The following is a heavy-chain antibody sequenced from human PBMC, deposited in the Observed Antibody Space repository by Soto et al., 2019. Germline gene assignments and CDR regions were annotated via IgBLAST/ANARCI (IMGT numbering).Heavy chain of an antibody. J-gene: IGHJ4*02. CDR1: GHNFRSYW. Sequence: PGESLKISCKYSGHNFRSYWLGWVRQMPGKGLEWMGIMFPSDSDARYSPSFQGQVTISVDKSISTAYLQWSSLKASDTAMYYCASGGYWTGSGCYRHYFGYWGQGTLVTVSS. V-gene: IGHV5-51*01. CDR3: ASGGYWTGSGCYRHYFGY. CDR2: MFPSDSDA. D-gene: IGHD2-15*01.